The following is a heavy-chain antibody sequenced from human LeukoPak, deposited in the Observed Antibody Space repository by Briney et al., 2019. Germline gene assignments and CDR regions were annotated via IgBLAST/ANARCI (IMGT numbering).Heavy chain of an antibody. Sequence: ASVKVSCKASGYTFTAYYMHWVRQAPGQGLEWMGRINPNSGATNYAQKFQGRVTMTRDTSITTTYMELSRLRSDDTAIYYCARDPGSPAGGMDVWGQGTTVIVSS. V-gene: IGHV1-2*02. CDR1: GYTFTAYY. J-gene: IGHJ6*02. D-gene: IGHD2-15*01. CDR2: INPNSGAT. CDR3: ARDPGSPAGGMDV.